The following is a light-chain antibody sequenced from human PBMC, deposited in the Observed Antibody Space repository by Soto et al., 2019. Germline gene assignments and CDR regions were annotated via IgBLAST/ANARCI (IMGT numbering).Light chain of an antibody. CDR2: DVS. CDR3: QQYGSLIT. CDR1: QSVTSGH. Sequence: EIVLTQSPGTLSLSPGERATLSCRASQSVTSGHLAWSQQKPGQAPRLLIYDVSSRAVGIPDRFSGSGSGADSTLTISSLEPEDSAVYYCQQYGSLITFGQGTRLE. V-gene: IGKV3-20*01. J-gene: IGKJ5*01.